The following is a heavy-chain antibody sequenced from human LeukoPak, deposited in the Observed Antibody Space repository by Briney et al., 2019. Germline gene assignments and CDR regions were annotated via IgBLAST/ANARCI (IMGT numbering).Heavy chain of an antibody. J-gene: IGHJ4*02. CDR3: ARGGLYGYDVFDY. D-gene: IGHD5-12*01. Sequence: GGSLRLSCAASGFTFSSYEMSWVRQAPGKGLEWVSYISGSGRTMSYADSVKGRFTISRDNAKNSLYLQMNSLRVEDTAVYHCARGGLYGYDVFDYWGQGTLVTVSS. CDR2: ISGSGRTM. V-gene: IGHV3-48*03. CDR1: GFTFSSYE.